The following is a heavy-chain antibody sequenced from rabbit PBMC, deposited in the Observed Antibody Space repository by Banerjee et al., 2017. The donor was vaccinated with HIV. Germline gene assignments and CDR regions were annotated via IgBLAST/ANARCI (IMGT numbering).Heavy chain of an antibody. CDR3: ARGNYVGYGYGTVFKL. J-gene: IGHJ4*01. D-gene: IGHD6-1*01. CDR1: GFTISSSYY. CDR2: IYTGSSGST. Sequence: QSLEESGGDLVKPGASLTLTCTTSGFTISSSYYMCWVRQAPGKGLEWIACIYTGSSGSTYYASWAKGRFTITKTSSTTVTLQMTSLTAADTATYFCARGNYVGYGYGTVFKLWGPGTLVTVS. V-gene: IGHV1S40*01.